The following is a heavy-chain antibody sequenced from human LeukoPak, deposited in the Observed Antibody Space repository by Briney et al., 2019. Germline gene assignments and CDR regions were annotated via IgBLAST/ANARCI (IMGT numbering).Heavy chain of an antibody. CDR1: GFTFSSYS. CDR3: ASRYCTSTNCYAFDI. D-gene: IGHD2-2*01. Sequence: SGGSLRLSCAASGFTFSSYSMNWVRQAPGKGLECVSSISSDSNYIFYADSVQGRFTISRDNAENSLFLQMNSLRAEDTAVYYCASRYCTSTNCYAFDIWGQGTMVTVSS. CDR2: ISSDSNYI. J-gene: IGHJ3*02. V-gene: IGHV3-21*01.